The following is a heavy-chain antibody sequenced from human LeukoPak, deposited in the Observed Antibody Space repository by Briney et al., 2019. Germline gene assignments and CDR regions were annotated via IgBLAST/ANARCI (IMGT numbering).Heavy chain of an antibody. CDR2: INHSGST. D-gene: IGHD1-26*01. CDR1: GGSFSGYY. Sequence: SETLSLTCAVYGGSFSGYYWSWIRQPPGKGLEWIGEINHSGSTNYNPSLKSLVTISVDTSKNQFSLKLSSVTAADTAVYYCAAWELTYYYYGMDVWGQGTTVTVSS. J-gene: IGHJ6*02. CDR3: AAWELTYYYYGMDV. V-gene: IGHV4-34*01.